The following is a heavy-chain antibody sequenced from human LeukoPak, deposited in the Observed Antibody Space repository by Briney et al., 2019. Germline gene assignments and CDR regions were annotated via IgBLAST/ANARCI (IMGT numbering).Heavy chain of an antibody. V-gene: IGHV3-30*03. CDR1: RFTFNNYG. D-gene: IGHD4-17*01. CDR2: ISKDGSNK. CDR3: ARDTTVTPDY. Sequence: GGSLRLSCAASRFTFNNYGMHWVRQAPGKGLEWVAVISKDGSNKYYEDSVKGRFTISRDNSKNTLYLQMNSLSGEDTAVYYCARDTTVTPDYWGQGTLVTVSS. J-gene: IGHJ4*02.